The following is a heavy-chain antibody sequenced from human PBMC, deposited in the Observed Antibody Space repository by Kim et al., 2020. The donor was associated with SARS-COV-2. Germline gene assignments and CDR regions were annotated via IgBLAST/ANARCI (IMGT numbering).Heavy chain of an antibody. CDR2: ISSSGSTI. D-gene: IGHD6-19*01. CDR3: ARAIVPEYSSGWYNWFDP. Sequence: GGSLRLSCAASGFTFSDYYMSWIRQAPGKGLEWVSYISSSGSTIYYADSVKGRFTISRDNAKNSLYLQMNSLRAEDTAVYYCARAIVPEYSSGWYNWFDPWGQGTLVTVSS. V-gene: IGHV3-11*01. CDR1: GFTFSDYY. J-gene: IGHJ5*02.